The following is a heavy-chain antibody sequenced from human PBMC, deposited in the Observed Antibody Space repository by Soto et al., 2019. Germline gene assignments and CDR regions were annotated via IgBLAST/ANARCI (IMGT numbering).Heavy chain of an antibody. V-gene: IGHV4-4*02. CDR1: GGSISSSNW. Sequence: PSETLSLTCAVSGGSISSSNWWSWVRQPPGKGLEWIGEIYHSGSTNYNPSLKSRGTISVDKSKNQFSLKLSSVTAADTAVYYWASGGPSRTTLGYWGQGTLVT. CDR3: ASGGPSRTTLGY. J-gene: IGHJ4*02. D-gene: IGHD2-2*01. CDR2: IYHSGST.